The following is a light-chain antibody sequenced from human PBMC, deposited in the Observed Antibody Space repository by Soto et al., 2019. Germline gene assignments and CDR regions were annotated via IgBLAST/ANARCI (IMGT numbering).Light chain of an antibody. CDR2: DAS. Sequence: DIQMTQSPSTLSACVGDRVTITCRASQSIGTWLAWYQHRPGKAPSLLIYDASTLRSGVPSRFSGSGSGTEFTLTISSLQADDFATYYCQQSDTYPLTFGQGTRLAI. CDR3: QQSDTYPLT. V-gene: IGKV1-5*01. J-gene: IGKJ5*01. CDR1: QSIGTW.